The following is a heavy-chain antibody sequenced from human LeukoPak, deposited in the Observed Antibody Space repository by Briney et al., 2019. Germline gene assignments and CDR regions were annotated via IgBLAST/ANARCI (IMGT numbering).Heavy chain of an antibody. CDR1: GFTFSSYA. CDR3: AKGIEVFISGNAFDI. D-gene: IGHD3-22*01. Sequence: PGGSLRLSCAASGFTFSSYAMSWVRQAPGKGLEWVSAISGSGTNTYYADSVKGRFTISRDNSKNSLYLQMNSLRAEDTAVYYCAKGIEVFISGNAFDIWGQGTMVTVSS. J-gene: IGHJ3*02. V-gene: IGHV3-23*01. CDR2: ISGSGTNT.